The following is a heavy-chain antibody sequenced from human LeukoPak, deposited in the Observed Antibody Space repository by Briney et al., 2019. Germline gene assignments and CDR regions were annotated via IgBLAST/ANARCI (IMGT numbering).Heavy chain of an antibody. D-gene: IGHD5-18*01. Sequence: SETLSLTCTISRGSLGSYYWSWIRQSPGKGPEWIGYIYYSGGTNYNPSLESRVTISVDRSTNQFSLKVRSVTAADTAVYYCARRRFSYGDNDAFDIWGQGTMVTVSS. CDR3: ARRRFSYGDNDAFDI. V-gene: IGHV4-59*08. CDR2: IYYSGGT. CDR1: RGSLGSYY. J-gene: IGHJ3*02.